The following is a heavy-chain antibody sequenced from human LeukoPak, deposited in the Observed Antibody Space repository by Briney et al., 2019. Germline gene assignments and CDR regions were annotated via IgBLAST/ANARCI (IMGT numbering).Heavy chain of an antibody. Sequence: SETLSLTCTVSGGSISSYYWSWIRQPARKGLEWIGRIYTSGSTNYNPSLKSRVTMSVDTSKNQFSLKLSSVTAADTAVYYCARDPVVPAARGYYYYYMDVWGKGTTVTVSS. CDR1: GGSISSYY. J-gene: IGHJ6*03. CDR3: ARDPVVPAARGYYYYYMDV. D-gene: IGHD2-2*01. V-gene: IGHV4-4*07. CDR2: IYTSGST.